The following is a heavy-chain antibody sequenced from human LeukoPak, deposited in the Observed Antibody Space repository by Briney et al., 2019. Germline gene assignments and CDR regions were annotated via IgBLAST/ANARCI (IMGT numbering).Heavy chain of an antibody. CDR2: ISSSSSYI. Sequence: GGSLRLSCAASGFTFSSYSMNWVRQAPGKGLEWVSSISSSSSYIYYADSVKGRFTISRDNAKNSLYLQMNSLRAEDTAVYYCARDPYNGSYGDYYYYYMDVWGKGTTVTISS. D-gene: IGHD1-26*01. CDR3: ARDPYNGSYGDYYYYYMDV. J-gene: IGHJ6*03. CDR1: GFTFSSYS. V-gene: IGHV3-21*01.